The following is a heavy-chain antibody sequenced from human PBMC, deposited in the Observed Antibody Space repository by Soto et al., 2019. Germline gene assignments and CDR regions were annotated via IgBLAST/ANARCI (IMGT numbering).Heavy chain of an antibody. Sequence: SVKGSCKASGGTFSSYAISWVRQAPGQGLEWMGVIIPLLNTPKYAQKFQDRVTITADASATTAYMELGSLRSEDTAVYSCARESSSPNYYYYGMDVWGQGSTVTVSS. CDR2: IIPLLNTP. CDR3: ARESSSPNYYYYGMDV. CDR1: GGTFSSYA. D-gene: IGHD6-6*01. J-gene: IGHJ6*02. V-gene: IGHV1-69*13.